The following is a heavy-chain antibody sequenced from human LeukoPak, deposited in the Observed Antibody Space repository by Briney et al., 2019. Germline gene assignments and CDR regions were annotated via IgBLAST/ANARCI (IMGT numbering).Heavy chain of an antibody. D-gene: IGHD6-19*01. CDR2: IRAYNGDT. Sequence: ASVKVSCKASPDTFTRYGITWVRQAPGQGLEWMGWIRAYNGDTNYAQKFQGRVTMTTERSTNTAYMELRGLTFDDTAVFYCATTTATSGSSLYWGQGTLVNVAS. CDR3: ATTTATSGSSLY. CDR1: PDTFTRYG. V-gene: IGHV1-18*01. J-gene: IGHJ4*02.